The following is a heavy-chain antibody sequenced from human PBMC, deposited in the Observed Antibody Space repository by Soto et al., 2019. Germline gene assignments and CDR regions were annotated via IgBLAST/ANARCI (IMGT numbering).Heavy chain of an antibody. CDR3: ARESEDLTSNFDY. Sequence: EVQLVESGGGLVKPGGSLRRSGAASGFTFTRYSMNWVRQAPGKGLEWVSSISSTTTYIYYADSMKGRFTVSRDNAKNSVYLDMNSLSAEDTAVYYCARESEDLTSNFDYWGQGTLVTVSS. CDR1: GFTFTRYS. CDR2: ISSTTTYI. V-gene: IGHV3-21*01. J-gene: IGHJ4*02.